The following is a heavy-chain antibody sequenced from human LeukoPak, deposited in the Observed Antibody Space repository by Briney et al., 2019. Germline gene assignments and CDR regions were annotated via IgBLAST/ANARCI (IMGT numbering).Heavy chain of an antibody. CDR2: ISGSGGST. Sequence: GGSLRLSCAASGFTFSSYAMSWVRQAPGKGLEWVSAISGSGGSTYYADSVKGRFTISRDNSMNTLYLQMNSLRAEDTAVYYCAKPLKPAVAAFDYWGQGTLVTVSS. J-gene: IGHJ4*02. V-gene: IGHV3-23*01. D-gene: IGHD6-19*01. CDR3: AKPLKPAVAAFDY. CDR1: GFTFSSYA.